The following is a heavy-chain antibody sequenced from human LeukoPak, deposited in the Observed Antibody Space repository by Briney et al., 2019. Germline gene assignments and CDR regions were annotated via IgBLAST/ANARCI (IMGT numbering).Heavy chain of an antibody. CDR2: INSDGSST. V-gene: IGHV3-74*01. Sequence: GGSLRLSCAASGFTFSSYWMHWVRQAPGKGLVWVSRINSDGSSTSYADSVKGRFTISRDNAKNTLYLRMNSLRAEDTAVYYCARDLLEVGFWSGYYTGYYYGMDVWGQGTTVTVSS. CDR3: ARDLLEVGFWSGYYTGYYYGMDV. D-gene: IGHD3-3*01. CDR1: GFTFSSYW. J-gene: IGHJ6*02.